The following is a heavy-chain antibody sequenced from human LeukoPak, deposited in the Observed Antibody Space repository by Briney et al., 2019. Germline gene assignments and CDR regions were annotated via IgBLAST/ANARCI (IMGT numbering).Heavy chain of an antibody. D-gene: IGHD4-17*01. J-gene: IGHJ5*02. V-gene: IGHV4-39*01. CDR3: ARLPTGFPNWFDT. CDR2: FHSSGST. Sequence: QTSETLSLTCTVSGASLSFTSHSWGWVRQSPGKGLEWMATFHSSGSTFYNPSLQSRVTISADTSKSQFSLNLSSMTAADTAVYYCARLPTGFPNWFDTWGQGTLVTVSS. CDR1: GASLSFTSHS.